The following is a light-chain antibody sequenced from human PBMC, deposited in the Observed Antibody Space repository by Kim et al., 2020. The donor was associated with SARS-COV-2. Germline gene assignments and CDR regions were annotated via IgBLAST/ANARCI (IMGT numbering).Light chain of an antibody. CDR1: KLGDKY. V-gene: IGLV3-1*01. J-gene: IGLJ3*02. CDR3: QAWDSSTVWV. CDR2: QDS. Sequence: SYELTQPPSVSVSPGQTASITCSGDKLGDKYACWYQQKPGQSPVLVIYQDSKRPSGIPERFSGSNSGNTATLTISGTQAMDEADYYCQAWDSSTVWVFGRGTQLTVL.